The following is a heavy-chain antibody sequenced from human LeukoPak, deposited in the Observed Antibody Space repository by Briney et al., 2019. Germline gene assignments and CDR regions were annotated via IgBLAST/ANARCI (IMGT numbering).Heavy chain of an antibody. J-gene: IGHJ4*02. D-gene: IGHD3-3*01. Sequence: SGRSLRLSCAASGFTFDDYAMHWVRQAPGKGLEWVSGISWNSGSIGYADSVKGRFTISRDNAKNSLYLQMNSLRAEDTALYYCAREVGHVLRFLEWFPDYWGQGTLVTVSS. V-gene: IGHV3-9*01. CDR1: GFTFDDYA. CDR3: AREVGHVLRFLEWFPDY. CDR2: ISWNSGSI.